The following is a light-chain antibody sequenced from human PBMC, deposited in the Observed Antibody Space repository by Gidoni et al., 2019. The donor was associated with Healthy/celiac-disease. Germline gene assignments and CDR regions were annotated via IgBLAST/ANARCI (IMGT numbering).Light chain of an antibody. Sequence: QSVLTQPPSVSGAPGQRVTTSCTGSSSNIGAGYDVHWYQQLPGTDPKLLIYGNSNRPSGVPDRFSGSKSGTSASLAITGLQAEDEADYYCQSYDSSLSGSVFGGGTKLTVL. V-gene: IGLV1-40*01. J-gene: IGLJ2*01. CDR3: QSYDSSLSGSV. CDR1: SSNIGAGYD. CDR2: GNS.